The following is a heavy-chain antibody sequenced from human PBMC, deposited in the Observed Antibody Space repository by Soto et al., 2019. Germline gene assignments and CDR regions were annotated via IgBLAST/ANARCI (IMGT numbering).Heavy chain of an antibody. D-gene: IGHD3-16*02. J-gene: IGHJ4*02. Sequence: EVQMLESGGGLVQPGGSLRLSCAASGFPLSNYAMTWVRQAPGKGLEWVSGISGNTGNAYYADSVKDRFTISRDNSKNTLYLHMDSLRAEDTAVYYCAKVPSQYIWGSYLRYYDYWGQGTLVTVSS. V-gene: IGHV3-23*01. CDR1: GFPLSNYA. CDR2: ISGNTGNA. CDR3: AKVPSQYIWGSYLRYYDY.